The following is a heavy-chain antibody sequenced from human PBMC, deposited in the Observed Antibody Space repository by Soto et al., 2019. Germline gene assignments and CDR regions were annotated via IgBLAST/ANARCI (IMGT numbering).Heavy chain of an antibody. CDR1: GRSITSYY. Sequence: SETLALTCSVSGRSITSYYWSWVRQPPGKGLEWIGYIYDNGITSQNPSLKSRVTMSADTSQNQFSLKLTSVTGADTAVYYCARTYDSNGYANEFDSWGQGILVTVSS. D-gene: IGHD3-22*01. CDR3: ARTYDSNGYANEFDS. V-gene: IGHV4-59*12. J-gene: IGHJ4*02. CDR2: IYDNGIT.